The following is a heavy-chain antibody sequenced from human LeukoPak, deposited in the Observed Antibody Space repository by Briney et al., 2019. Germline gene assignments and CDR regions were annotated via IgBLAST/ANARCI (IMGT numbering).Heavy chain of an antibody. CDR1: GGTFSSYA. J-gene: IGHJ3*02. CDR2: IIPIFGTA. CDR3: ARGVVRHDAFDI. Sequence: SVKVSCKASGGTFSSYAISWVRLAPGQGLEWMGGIIPIFGTANYAQKFQGRVTITRNTSISTAYMELSSLRSEDTAVYYCARGVVRHDAFDIWGQGTMVTVSS. V-gene: IGHV1-69*05.